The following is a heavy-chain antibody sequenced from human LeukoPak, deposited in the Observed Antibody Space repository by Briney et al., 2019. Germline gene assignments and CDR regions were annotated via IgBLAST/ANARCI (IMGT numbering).Heavy chain of an antibody. Sequence: GRSLRVSCAASGFTFEDYAMHWARQAPGKGLERVSGISWNSGSIGYADSVKGRFTISRDNAKNSLYLQMNSLRAEDTALYYCAKEAIRYNWNRGWFDPWGQGTLVTVSS. D-gene: IGHD1-1*01. CDR3: AKEAIRYNWNRGWFDP. V-gene: IGHV3-9*01. J-gene: IGHJ5*02. CDR2: ISWNSGSI. CDR1: GFTFEDYA.